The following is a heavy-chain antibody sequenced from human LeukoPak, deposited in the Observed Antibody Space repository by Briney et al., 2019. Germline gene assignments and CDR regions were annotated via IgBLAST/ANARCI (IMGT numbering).Heavy chain of an antibody. CDR1: GGSISSGGYY. V-gene: IGHV4-31*03. CDR3: ARVGDCRGGSCYFDP. CDR2: IYYGGST. J-gene: IGHJ5*02. D-gene: IGHD2-15*01. Sequence: SETLSLTCTVSGGSISSGGYYWSWIRQHPGKGLEWIGYIYYGGSTYYNPSLKSRVTISVDTSKNQFSLKLSSVTAADTAVYYCARVGDCRGGSCYFDPWGQGTLVTVSS.